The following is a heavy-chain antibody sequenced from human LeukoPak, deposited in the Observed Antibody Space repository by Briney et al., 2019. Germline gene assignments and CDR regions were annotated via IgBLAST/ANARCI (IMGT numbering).Heavy chain of an antibody. CDR1: GGSISSGPYY. V-gene: IGHV4-39*01. CDR3: ARRDDSSGYHKIFDY. CDR2: IYYGENT. Sequence: PSETLSLTCTVSGGSISSGPYYWGWVRQPPGKGLEWIGNIYYGENTYYNPSLKSRVTISIDTSKNQFYLKLSSLTAADTAVYFCARRDDSSGYHKIFDYWGPGTLVTVSS. J-gene: IGHJ4*02. D-gene: IGHD3-22*01.